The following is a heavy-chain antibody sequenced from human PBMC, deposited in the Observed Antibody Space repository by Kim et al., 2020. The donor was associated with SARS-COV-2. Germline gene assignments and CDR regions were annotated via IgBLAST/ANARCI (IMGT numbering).Heavy chain of an antibody. CDR3: AKDHYSNYPPFDY. J-gene: IGHJ4*02. V-gene: IGHV3-23*01. Sequence: YADSVKGRFTISRDNSKNTLYLQMNSLRAEDTAVYYCAKDHYSNYPPFDYWGQGTLVTVSS. D-gene: IGHD4-4*01.